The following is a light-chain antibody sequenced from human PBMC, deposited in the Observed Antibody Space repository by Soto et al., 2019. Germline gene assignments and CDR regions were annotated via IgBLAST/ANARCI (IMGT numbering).Light chain of an antibody. CDR2: EVS. CDR1: SSDVGGYNY. CDR3: RSYTSSRTRV. Sequence: QSALTQPASVSGSPGQSITISCTGTSSDVGGYNYVSWYQQHPGKAPKLMIYEVSNRPSGVSNRFSGSKSGNTASLTISGLQAEDEAAYYCRSYTSSRTRVFGTGTKLTVL. V-gene: IGLV2-14*01. J-gene: IGLJ1*01.